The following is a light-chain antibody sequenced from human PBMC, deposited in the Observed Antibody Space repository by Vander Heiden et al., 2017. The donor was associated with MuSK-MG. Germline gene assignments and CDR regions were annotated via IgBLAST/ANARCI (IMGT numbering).Light chain of an antibody. CDR3: HQDDSTPIT. CDR1: QSVFYSSSNKNY. J-gene: IGKJ4*01. V-gene: IGKV4-1*01. Sequence: DIVMTQSPDSLAVSLGERATINCKSSQSVFYSSSNKNYLAWNQQKPGQPPKLLIYWTSTRESGVPDRFSGSGSGTDFTLTISGLQAEDVAVYYCHQDDSTPITFGGGTKVEIK. CDR2: WTS.